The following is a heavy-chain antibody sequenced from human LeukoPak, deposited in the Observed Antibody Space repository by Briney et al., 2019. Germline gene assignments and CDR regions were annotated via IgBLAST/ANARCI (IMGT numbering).Heavy chain of an antibody. CDR3: AREVEFLDSVFDY. CDR2: IYHSGST. CDR1: GGSISSSNW. D-gene: IGHD2-21*01. Sequence: SETLSLTCAVSGGSISSSNWWSWVRQPPGKGLEWIGEIYHSGSTNYNPSLKSRVTISVDKSKNQFSLKLSSVTAADTAVYYCAREVEFLDSVFDYWGQGTLVTVSS. V-gene: IGHV4-4*02. J-gene: IGHJ4*02.